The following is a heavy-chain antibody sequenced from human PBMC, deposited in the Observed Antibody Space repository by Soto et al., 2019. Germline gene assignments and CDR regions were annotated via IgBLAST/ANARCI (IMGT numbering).Heavy chain of an antibody. CDR2: ISAYNGNT. CDR1: GYTFTSYG. J-gene: IGHJ5*02. D-gene: IGHD6-19*01. V-gene: IGHV1-18*01. CDR3: ARVRSLAGSGWFVRDVYWFDP. Sequence: ASVKVSCKASGYTFTSYGISWVRQAPGQGLEWMGWISAYNGNTNYAQKLQGRVTMTTDTSTSTAYMGLRSLRSDDTAVYYCARVRSLAGSGWFVRDVYWFDPWGQGTLVTVSS.